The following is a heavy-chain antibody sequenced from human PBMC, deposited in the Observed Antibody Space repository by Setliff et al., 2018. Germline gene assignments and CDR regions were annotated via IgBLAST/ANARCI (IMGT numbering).Heavy chain of an antibody. V-gene: IGHV1-46*01. CDR1: GYTFTSHY. CDR2: INPSSGRT. D-gene: IGHD3-22*01. J-gene: IGHJ3*02. Sequence: ASVKVSCKASGYTFTSHYMHWVRQAPGLGLEWMGTINPSSGRTSYAQTFQGRVTMTRDTSTSTVYMDMSSLRSEDTAVYYCARAVFPYHYEGAFDIWGQGTMVTVSS. CDR3: ARAVFPYHYEGAFDI.